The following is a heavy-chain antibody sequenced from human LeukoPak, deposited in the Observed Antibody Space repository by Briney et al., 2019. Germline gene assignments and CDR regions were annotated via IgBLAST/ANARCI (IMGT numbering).Heavy chain of an antibody. J-gene: IGHJ4*02. CDR2: ISDSGGST. D-gene: IGHD3-9*01. Sequence: GGSLRLSCAASGFTFSSYAMSWVRQAPGKGLEWVSTISDSGGSTYYADPVKGRFTISRDNSKKTLYLQMNSLRAEDTAVYYCAKDREGVRYFDWGQGTLVTVSS. CDR3: AKDREGVRYFD. CDR1: GFTFSSYA. V-gene: IGHV3-23*01.